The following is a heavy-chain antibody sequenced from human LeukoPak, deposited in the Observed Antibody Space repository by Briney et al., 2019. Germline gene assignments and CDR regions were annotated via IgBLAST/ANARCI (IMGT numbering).Heavy chain of an antibody. CDR1: GFTFTSYS. V-gene: IGHV3-23*01. J-gene: IGHJ4*02. CDR3: AKGGKWDVTPFDY. Sequence: GGSLRLSCAASGFTFTSYSMNWVRQAPGKGLEWVSTISGGGGSAYYADSVKGRFTISRDNSKNTLYLQVNSLRAEDTAVYYCAKGGKWDVTPFDYWGQGTLVTVSS. D-gene: IGHD1-26*01. CDR2: ISGGGGSA.